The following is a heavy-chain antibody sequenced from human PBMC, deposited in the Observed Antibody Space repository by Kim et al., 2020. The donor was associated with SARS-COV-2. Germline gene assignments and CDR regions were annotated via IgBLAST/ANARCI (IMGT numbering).Heavy chain of an antibody. D-gene: IGHD3-16*01. CDR3: ARDPMGGAPYVKYGMDV. J-gene: IGHJ6*02. CDR1: GFTFSDYY. CDR2: IRNDGTYL. Sequence: GGSLRLSCVASGFTFSDYYMNWIRQAPGKGLEWISYIRNDGTYLYYADSVKGRFTISRDNVRNSVYLQMNSLRAEDTAVYYCARDPMGGAPYVKYGMDVWGQGTTVTVSS. V-gene: IGHV3-11*01.